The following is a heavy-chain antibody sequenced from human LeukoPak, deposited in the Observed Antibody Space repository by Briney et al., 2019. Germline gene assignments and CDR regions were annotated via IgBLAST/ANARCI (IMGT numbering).Heavy chain of an antibody. J-gene: IGHJ4*02. CDR1: GGSISSYY. Sequence: PSEALSLTCTVSGGSISSYYWSWIRQPPGKGLEWIGYIYYSGSTNYNPSLKSRVTISVDTSKNQFSLKLSSVTAADTAVYYCARGEWFGEFHFDYWGQGTLVTVSS. V-gene: IGHV4-59*01. CDR3: ARGEWFGEFHFDY. D-gene: IGHD3-10*01. CDR2: IYYSGST.